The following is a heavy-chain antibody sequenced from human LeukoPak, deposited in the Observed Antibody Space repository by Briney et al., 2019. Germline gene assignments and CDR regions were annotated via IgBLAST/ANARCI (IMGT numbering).Heavy chain of an antibody. CDR1: GFSFSSFP. D-gene: IGHD4-17*01. CDR3: ARGTLTPGLDY. J-gene: IGHJ4*02. V-gene: IGHV3-48*03. Sequence: GGSLRLSCAASGFSFSSFPINWVRQAPGKGLEWVSHISSSGNTEYYLDSVRGRFTMSRDNAKNLLFLEMHSLRAEDTAVYYCARGTLTPGLDYWGQGTLVTVSS. CDR2: ISSSGNTE.